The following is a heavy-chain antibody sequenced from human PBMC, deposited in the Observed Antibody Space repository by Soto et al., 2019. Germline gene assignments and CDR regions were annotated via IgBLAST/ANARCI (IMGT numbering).Heavy chain of an antibody. J-gene: IGHJ4*02. V-gene: IGHV3-23*01. CDR2: ISGSGGST. CDR1: GFTFSSYA. D-gene: IGHD6-13*01. CDR3: LTPYSSSWYGNFDY. Sequence: GGSLRLSCAASGFTFSSYAMSWVRQAPGKGLEWVSAISGSGGSTYYADSVKGRFTISRDNSKNTLYLQMNSLRAEDTAVYYRLTPYSSSWYGNFDYWGQGTLVTVSS.